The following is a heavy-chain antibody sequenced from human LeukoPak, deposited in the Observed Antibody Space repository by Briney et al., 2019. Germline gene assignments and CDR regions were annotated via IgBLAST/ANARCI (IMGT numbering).Heavy chain of an antibody. CDR1: GXIFSSYG. Sequence: GGSLRLSCAASGXIFSSYGVHWVRQAPGKGLEWVAIIWFDGSNKYYADSVKGRFTISRDNSKNTLFLQMDSLRAEDTAVYYCARNWNVYFDYWGQGTLVTVFS. V-gene: IGHV3-33*01. D-gene: IGHD1-1*01. CDR2: IWFDGSNK. J-gene: IGHJ4*02. CDR3: ARNWNVYFDY.